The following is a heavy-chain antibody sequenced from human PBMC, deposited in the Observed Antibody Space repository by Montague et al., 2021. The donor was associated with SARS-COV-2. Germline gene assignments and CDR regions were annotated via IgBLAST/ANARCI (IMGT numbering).Heavy chain of an antibody. Sequence: TLSLTCTVSGGSINSAGYYWSWIRHHPGMGLEWIGYIYYSGNTNYNPSLKSRVSISMDTSKNQFSLELSSVTAADTAVYYCARERQNPRGAPAFDIWGQGTMVTVSS. CDR2: IYYSGNT. CDR3: ARERQNPRGAPAFDI. V-gene: IGHV4-31*03. D-gene: IGHD4/OR15-4a*01. J-gene: IGHJ3*02. CDR1: GGSINSAGYY.